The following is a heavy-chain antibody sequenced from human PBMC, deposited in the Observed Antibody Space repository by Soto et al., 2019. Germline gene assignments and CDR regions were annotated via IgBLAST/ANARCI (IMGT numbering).Heavy chain of an antibody. Sequence: PVGSLRLSCAASGFTFSSYGMHWVRQAPGKGLEWVAVIWYDGSNKYYADSVKGRFTISRDNSKNTLYLQMNSLRAEDTAVYYCARDRGKVAARPREYYYYYGMDVWGQGTTVTVSS. V-gene: IGHV3-33*01. CDR3: ARDRGKVAARPREYYYYYGMDV. CDR2: IWYDGSNK. CDR1: GFTFSSYG. J-gene: IGHJ6*02. D-gene: IGHD6-6*01.